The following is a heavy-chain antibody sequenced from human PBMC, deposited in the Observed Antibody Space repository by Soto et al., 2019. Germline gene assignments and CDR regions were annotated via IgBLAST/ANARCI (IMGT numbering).Heavy chain of an antibody. Sequence: SETLSLTCAVSGGSISSSNWWSWVRQPPGKGLEWIGEIYHSGSTNYDPSLKSRVTISVDKSKNQFSLKLSSVTAADTAVYYCARVGCSGGSCYSYYYYGMDVWGQGTTVTVSS. CDR2: IYHSGST. CDR3: ARVGCSGGSCYSYYYYGMDV. V-gene: IGHV4-4*02. D-gene: IGHD2-15*01. J-gene: IGHJ6*02. CDR1: GGSISSSNW.